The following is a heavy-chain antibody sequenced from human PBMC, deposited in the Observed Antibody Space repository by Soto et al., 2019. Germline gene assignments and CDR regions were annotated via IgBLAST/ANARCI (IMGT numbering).Heavy chain of an antibody. D-gene: IGHD5-18*01. CDR1: GFTFSSYD. Sequence: GGSLRLSCAASGFTFSSYDMHWVRQATGKGLEWVSAIGTAGDTYYPGSVKGRFTISRENAKNSLYLQMNSLRAGDTAVYYCARAVGYSYEDYYYMDVWGKGTTVTVSS. J-gene: IGHJ6*03. V-gene: IGHV3-13*01. CDR2: IGTAGDT. CDR3: ARAVGYSYEDYYYMDV.